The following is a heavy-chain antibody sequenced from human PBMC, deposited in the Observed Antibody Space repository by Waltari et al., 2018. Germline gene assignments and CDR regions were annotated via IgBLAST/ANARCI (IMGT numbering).Heavy chain of an antibody. V-gene: IGHV3-48*01. CDR3: ARDQEQWLPTPFDY. CDR1: GFTFSSYS. D-gene: IGHD6-19*01. J-gene: IGHJ4*02. CDR2: ISSSSSTI. Sequence: EVQLVESGGGLVQPGGSLRLSCAASGFTFSSYSMNWVRQAPGKGLEWVSYISSSSSTIYYADSVKDRFTISRDNAKNSLYLQMNSLRAEDTAVYYCARDQEQWLPTPFDYWGQGTLVTVSS.